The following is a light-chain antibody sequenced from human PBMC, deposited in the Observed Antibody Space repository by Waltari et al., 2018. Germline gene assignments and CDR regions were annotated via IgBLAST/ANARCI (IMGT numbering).Light chain of an antibody. CDR2: DAS. J-gene: IGKJ4*01. Sequence: DIQMTQSPSSLSASVGDRVPITCQATQYINNFLNWYQQKPGRAPSPLIYDASNLETGVTSRFSGSGSGTHFTLTISSLQTEDSATYYCQQYDTLPPSFGGGTKVEI. CDR3: QQYDTLPPS. V-gene: IGKV1-33*01. CDR1: QYINNF.